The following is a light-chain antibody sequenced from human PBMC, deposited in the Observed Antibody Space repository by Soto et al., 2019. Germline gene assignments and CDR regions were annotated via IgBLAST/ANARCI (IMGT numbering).Light chain of an antibody. Sequence: AIPMTQSPASVSASPGDRVTITCRASQSVSGYLAWYQQKPGGAPKLLIYSASTLQSGVPSRFSGSGFGTDFTLAISGLQSEDFATYYCHQYYSFPPWSFGQGTKVEIQ. CDR3: HQYYSFPPWS. V-gene: IGKV1-8*01. J-gene: IGKJ1*01. CDR1: QSVSGY. CDR2: SAS.